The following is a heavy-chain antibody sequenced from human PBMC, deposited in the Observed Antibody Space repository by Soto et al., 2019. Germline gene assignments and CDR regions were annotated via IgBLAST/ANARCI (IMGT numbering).Heavy chain of an antibody. Sequence: SETLSLTCTVSGGSISNKYWAWIRQPPGKGLEWIGYIYYTGSTTYHPSLTNRVAISLDTSMQQFSLRLNSVTAADTAVYYCARATVQRHFDSWGQGTLVTVSS. V-gene: IGHV4-59*01. J-gene: IGHJ4*02. CDR2: IYYTGST. CDR1: GGSISNKY. D-gene: IGHD4-4*01. CDR3: ARATVQRHFDS.